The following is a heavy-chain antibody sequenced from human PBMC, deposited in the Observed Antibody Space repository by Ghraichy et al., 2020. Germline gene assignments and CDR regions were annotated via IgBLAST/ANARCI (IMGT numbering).Heavy chain of an antibody. Sequence: SGPTLVKPTQTLTLTCTFSGFSLSTSGVAVDWIRQPPRKALEWLALIYWDDDKRYSPSLKSRLTITKDTSKNKVVLTMTNMDPVDTATYYCAHTGTVAAGRYYLDYWGQGTLVTVSS. CDR1: GFSLSTSGVA. CDR2: IYWDDDK. V-gene: IGHV2-5*02. J-gene: IGHJ4*02. D-gene: IGHD3-9*01. CDR3: AHTGTVAAGRYYLDY.